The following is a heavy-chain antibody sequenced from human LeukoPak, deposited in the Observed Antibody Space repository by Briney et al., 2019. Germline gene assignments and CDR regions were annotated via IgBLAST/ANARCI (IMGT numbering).Heavy chain of an antibody. CDR2: ISGSGGST. CDR1: GFTFSSYA. J-gene: IGHJ4*02. Sequence: GGSLRLSCAASGFTFSSYAMSWVRQAPGKGLEWVSAISGSGGSTYYADSVKGRFTISRDNSKNTLYLQMNSLGAEDTAVYYCAKEGPYSSYYYDSSGYPYFDYWGQGTLVTVSS. V-gene: IGHV3-23*01. CDR3: AKEGPYSSYYYDSSGYPYFDY. D-gene: IGHD3-22*01.